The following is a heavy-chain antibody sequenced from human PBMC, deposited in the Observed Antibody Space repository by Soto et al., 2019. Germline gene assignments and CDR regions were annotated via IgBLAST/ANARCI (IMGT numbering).Heavy chain of an antibody. V-gene: IGHV3-23*01. J-gene: IGHJ4*02. D-gene: IGHD1-1*01. Sequence: EEQLLESGGGLVQPGGSLRLSCAASGFTFSNYAMSWVRQAPGKGLEWVSAMSGGGGSPSYADSVKGRFTISRDNSKNTLYLERNSLRAEDTAVYYCTKLRTITTGASDCWGQGTLVTVSS. CDR1: GFTFSNYA. CDR3: TKLRTITTGASDC. CDR2: MSGGGGSP.